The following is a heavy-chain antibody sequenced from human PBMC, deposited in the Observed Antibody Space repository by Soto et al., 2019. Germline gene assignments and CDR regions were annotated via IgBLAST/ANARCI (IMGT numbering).Heavy chain of an antibody. J-gene: IGHJ4*02. Sequence: EVQMVESGGGLVKPGGSLRLSCAASGFTFTRNSMNWVRQAPGKGLEWVSSISSTTNYIYYGDSMKGRFTISRDNAKNSLYLEMNSLRAEDTAVYYCARESEVRTSNFDYWGQGTLVTVSS. CDR3: ARESEVRTSNFDY. CDR1: GFTFTRNS. V-gene: IGHV3-21*06. CDR2: ISSTTNYI.